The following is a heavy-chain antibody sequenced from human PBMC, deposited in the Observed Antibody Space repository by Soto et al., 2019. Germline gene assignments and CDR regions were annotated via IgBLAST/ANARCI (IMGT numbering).Heavy chain of an antibody. CDR3: ARRLYYDSSGFEGGGMDV. Sequence: SETLSLTCTVSGGSISSSSYYWGWIRQPPGKGLEWIGGIYYSGSPYYNPSLKSRVTISVDTSKNQFSLKLSSVTAADTAVYYCARRLYYDSSGFEGGGMDVWGQGTTVTVSS. J-gene: IGHJ6*02. V-gene: IGHV4-39*01. CDR1: GGSISSSSYY. CDR2: IYYSGSP. D-gene: IGHD3-22*01.